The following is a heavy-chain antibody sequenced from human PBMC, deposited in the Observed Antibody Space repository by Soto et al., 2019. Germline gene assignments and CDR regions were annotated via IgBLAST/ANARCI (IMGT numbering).Heavy chain of an antibody. CDR2: IDGDGRNT. J-gene: IGHJ4*02. Sequence: EVQLVESGGGLVQPGGSLTVSCTASGFTFSSHWIHWVRQGPGKGLMWVSRIDGDGRNTDYADSVKGRFALSRDNAKNTVNVHMSSLRADDTGVYYCIRGSRGWNGIDYWGQGARVTVSS. CDR1: GFTFSSHW. V-gene: IGHV3-74*01. CDR3: IRGSRGWNGIDY. D-gene: IGHD6-19*01.